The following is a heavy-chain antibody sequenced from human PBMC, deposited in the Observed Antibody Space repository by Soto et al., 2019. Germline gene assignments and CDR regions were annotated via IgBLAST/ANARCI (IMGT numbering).Heavy chain of an antibody. Sequence: SETLSLTCTVSGGSISSSSYYWGWIRQPPGKGLEWIGSIYYSGSTYYNPSLKSRVTISVDTSKNQFSLKLSSVTAADTAVYYCARDSSGYYLPYFNFDYWGQGTLVTVSS. D-gene: IGHD3-22*01. CDR2: IYYSGST. CDR3: ARDSSGYYLPYFNFDY. J-gene: IGHJ4*02. V-gene: IGHV4-39*07. CDR1: GGSISSSSYY.